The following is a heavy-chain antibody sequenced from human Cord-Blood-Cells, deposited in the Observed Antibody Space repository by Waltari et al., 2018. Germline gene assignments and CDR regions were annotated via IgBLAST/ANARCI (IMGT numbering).Heavy chain of an antibody. J-gene: IGHJ3*02. Sequence: QVQLVESGGGVVQPGRSLRLSCAASGFTFSSYGMHWVRQAPGKGLEWVAVRWYDGSNKYYADSVKGRFTISRDNSKNTLYLQMNSLRAEDTAVYYCARDPLGFCSSTSCYDAFDIWGQGTMVTVSS. CDR1: GFTFSSYG. D-gene: IGHD2-2*01. CDR2: RWYDGSNK. CDR3: ARDPLGFCSSTSCYDAFDI. V-gene: IGHV3-33*01.